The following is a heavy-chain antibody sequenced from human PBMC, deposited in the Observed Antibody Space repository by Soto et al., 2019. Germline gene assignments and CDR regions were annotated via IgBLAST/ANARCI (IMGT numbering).Heavy chain of an antibody. CDR3: ARGWFGPDV. Sequence: EVQLVESGGGLVQPGGSLRLSCAASGFTLSGRSMHWVRQAPGKGLVWVSGIDNAGTDSTYADSVKGRFTSSRDNAKNXXXXXXXXXXXXXTAVYYCARGWFGPDVWGKGTTVTVSS. V-gene: IGHV3-74*01. J-gene: IGHJ6*04. D-gene: IGHD3-10*01. CDR2: IDNAGTDS. CDR1: GFTLSGRS.